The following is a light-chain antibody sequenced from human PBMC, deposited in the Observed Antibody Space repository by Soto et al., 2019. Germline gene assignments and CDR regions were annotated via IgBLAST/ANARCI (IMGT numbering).Light chain of an antibody. V-gene: IGLV2-14*01. CDR2: EVS. CDR1: SSDVCGYKY. Sequence: QSALTQPASVSGSPGQSITISCTGTSSDVCGYKYVSWYQQHPDKAPKLIIFEVSNRPSGISSRFSGSKSGNTASLTIAGLQAEDEADYYCASYTSSSTSVIFGRGTKLTVL. J-gene: IGLJ2*01. CDR3: ASYTSSSTSVI.